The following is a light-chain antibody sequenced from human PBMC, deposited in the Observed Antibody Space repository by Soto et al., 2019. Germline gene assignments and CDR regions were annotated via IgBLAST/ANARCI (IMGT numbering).Light chain of an antibody. CDR1: SSDVGGYNY. Sequence: QSALTQPHSVSGSPGQSVTISCTGTSSDVGGYNYVSWYQQHPGKAPKLMIYDVTKRPSGAPDHFSGSKSDHTASLTISGHQADDEADYYCMSYAGSTTRVFGTGTKVTVL. CDR2: DVT. CDR3: MSYAGSTTRV. J-gene: IGLJ1*01. V-gene: IGLV2-11*01.